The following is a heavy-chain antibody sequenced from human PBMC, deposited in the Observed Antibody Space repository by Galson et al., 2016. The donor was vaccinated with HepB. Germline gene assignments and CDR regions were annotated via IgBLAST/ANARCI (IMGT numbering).Heavy chain of an antibody. CDR2: IYTAGNT. D-gene: IGHD3-10*01. CDR1: GFSVSTNY. V-gene: IGHV3-53*01. J-gene: IGHJ6*02. Sequence: SLRLSCAVSGFSVSTNYMSWVRQAPGKGLEWVSIIYTAGNTYYTDSVKGRFTISRGNAQNTLYLQMTSLTGEDTSVYYCARGPGYYSASGRPWAYNPMDVWGQGTTVIVSS. CDR3: ARGPGYYSASGRPWAYNPMDV.